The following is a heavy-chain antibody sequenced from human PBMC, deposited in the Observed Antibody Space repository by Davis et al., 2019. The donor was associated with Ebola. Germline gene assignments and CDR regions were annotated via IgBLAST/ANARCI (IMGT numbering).Heavy chain of an antibody. Sequence: PGGSLRLSCAASGFTFSTYVMTWVRQAPGEGLEWVSSISGNGGSIYYADSVKGRFTISRDNSKNTLYLQVNSLRAADTAVYYCAKDGNRAFDYWGQGTLVTVSS. J-gene: IGHJ4*02. CDR1: GFTFSTYV. CDR3: AKDGNRAFDY. CDR2: ISGNGGSI. V-gene: IGHV3-23*01.